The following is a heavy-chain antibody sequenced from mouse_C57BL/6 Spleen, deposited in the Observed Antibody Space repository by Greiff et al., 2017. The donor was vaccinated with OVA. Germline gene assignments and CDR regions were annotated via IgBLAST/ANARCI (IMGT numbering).Heavy chain of an antibody. J-gene: IGHJ4*01. V-gene: IGHV1-50*01. Sequence: QVQLQQPGAELVKPGASVKLSCKASGYTFTSYWMQWVKQRPGQGLEWIGEIDPSDSYTNYNQKFKGKATLTVDTSSSTAYMQLSSLTSEDSAVYYCARSPLLRDYAMDYWGQGTSVTVSS. D-gene: IGHD1-2*01. CDR1: GYTFTSYW. CDR2: IDPSDSYT. CDR3: ARSPLLRDYAMDY.